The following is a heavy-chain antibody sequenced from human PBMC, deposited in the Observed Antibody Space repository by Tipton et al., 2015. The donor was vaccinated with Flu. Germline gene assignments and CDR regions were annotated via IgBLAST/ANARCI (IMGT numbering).Heavy chain of an antibody. D-gene: IGHD2-15*01. V-gene: IGHV4-59*01. CDR3: ARDCPGGGSCYVEALDV. CDR1: GGSTSSSY. CDR2: IYDSVKSGYT. Sequence: TLSLTCTVSGGSTSSSYWSWVRQPPGQGLEWIGYIYDSVKSGYTTYNPSLKGRVTISVDTSKSQFSLKLSSVTAADTAMYYCARDCPGGGSCYVEALDVWGQGTMVTVSS. J-gene: IGHJ3*01.